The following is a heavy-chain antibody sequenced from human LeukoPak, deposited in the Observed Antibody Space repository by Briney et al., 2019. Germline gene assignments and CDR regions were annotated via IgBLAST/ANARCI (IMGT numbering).Heavy chain of an antibody. Sequence: ASVKVSCKVSGSTLTELSMHWVRQAPGEGLEWMGGFDPEDGEPIYAQKSQGRVTMTEDTSTDTVYMELSSLRSEDTAVYYCATDFLGFDPWGQGNLVTVSS. D-gene: IGHD2/OR15-2a*01. CDR3: ATDFLGFDP. J-gene: IGHJ5*02. V-gene: IGHV1-24*01. CDR2: FDPEDGEP. CDR1: GSTLTELS.